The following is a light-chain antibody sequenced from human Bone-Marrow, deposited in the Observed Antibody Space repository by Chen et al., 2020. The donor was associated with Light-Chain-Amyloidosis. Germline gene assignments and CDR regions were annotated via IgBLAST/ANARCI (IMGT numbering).Light chain of an antibody. CDR1: QSVSSN. CDR3: QQYNNWPPWT. Sequence: EIVMTQSPATLSVSPGEGATLSCRASQSVSSNLAWYQHKPGQAPRRLIYGASTRATGIPARFSGSGSGTEFTLTVSSLQSEDFAVYYCQQYNNWPPWTFGQGTTVEIK. J-gene: IGKJ1*01. V-gene: IGKV3-15*01. CDR2: GAS.